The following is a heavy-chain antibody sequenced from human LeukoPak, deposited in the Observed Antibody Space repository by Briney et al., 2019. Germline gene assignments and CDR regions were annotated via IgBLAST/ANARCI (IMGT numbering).Heavy chain of an antibody. V-gene: IGHV3-30*02. J-gene: IGHJ4*02. Sequence: GGSLRLSCAASGFTVSSYGMHWVRQAPGKGLEWVAFIRYDGSNKYYADSVKGRFTISRDNSKNTLYLQMNSLRAEDTAVYYCANPGVVINGFGYWGQGTLVTVSS. D-gene: IGHD3-3*01. CDR2: IRYDGSNK. CDR1: GFTVSSYG. CDR3: ANPGVVINGFGY.